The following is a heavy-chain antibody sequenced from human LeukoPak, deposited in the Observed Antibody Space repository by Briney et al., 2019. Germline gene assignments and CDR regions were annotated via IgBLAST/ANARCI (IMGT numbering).Heavy chain of an antibody. J-gene: IGHJ4*02. Sequence: SETLSLTCTVSGDSVSSYYWSWIQQPPGKGLEWLAYSHHSGNTNYNPSLKSRVTVSVDTSKNQFSLRLSSLTAADTAMYYCARHKNSGTYPLDYWGQGILVTVSS. V-gene: IGHV4-59*08. CDR1: GDSVSSYY. CDR3: ARHKNSGTYPLDY. D-gene: IGHD3-10*01. CDR2: SHHSGNT.